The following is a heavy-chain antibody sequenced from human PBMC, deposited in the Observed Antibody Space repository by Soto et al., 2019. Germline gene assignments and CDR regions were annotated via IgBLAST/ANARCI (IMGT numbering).Heavy chain of an antibody. CDR1: GFTFSSYW. D-gene: IGHD3-3*01. J-gene: IGHJ4*02. CDR2: IKQDGSEK. CDR3: ARDGPPRYDFWSGYPDY. Sequence: GGSLRLSCAASGFTFSSYWMSWVRQAPGKGLEWVANIKQDGSEKYYVDSVKGRFTISRDNAKNSLYLQMNSLRAEDTAVYYCARDGPPRYDFWSGYPDYWGQGTLVTVSS. V-gene: IGHV3-7*01.